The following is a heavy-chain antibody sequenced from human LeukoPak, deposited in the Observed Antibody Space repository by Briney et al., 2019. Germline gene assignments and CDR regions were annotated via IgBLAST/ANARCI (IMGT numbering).Heavy chain of an antibody. CDR3: ARDHNWALDY. Sequence: SETLSLTCTVSGGSISSYYWSWIRQPPGKGLEWIGYIYYSGSTNYNPSLKSRVTISVDTSKNQFSLKLSSVTVADTAVYYCARDHNWALDYWGQGTLVTVSS. D-gene: IGHD1-20*01. CDR2: IYYSGST. CDR1: GGSISSYY. J-gene: IGHJ4*02. V-gene: IGHV4-59*01.